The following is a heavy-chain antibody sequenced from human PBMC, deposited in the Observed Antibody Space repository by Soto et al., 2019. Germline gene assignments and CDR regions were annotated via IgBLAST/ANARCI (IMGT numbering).Heavy chain of an antibody. V-gene: IGHV2-5*02. CDR1: GFSLSTSGVG. J-gene: IGHJ4*02. CDR3: AHLYYYDSSAYYVRGNFFHY. CDR2: IYWDDDK. D-gene: IGHD3-22*01. Sequence: QITLKESGPTLVKPTQTLTLTCTFSGFSLSTSGVGVGWIRQPPGKALECLALIYWDDDKRYSPSLKSRLTITKDTSKNQVVLTMTNMDPVDSATYYCAHLYYYDSSAYYVRGNFFHYWGQGTLVTVSS.